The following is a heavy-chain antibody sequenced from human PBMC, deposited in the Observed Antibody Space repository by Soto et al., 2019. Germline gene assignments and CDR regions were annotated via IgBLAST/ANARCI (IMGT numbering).Heavy chain of an antibody. CDR1: GFALGDYG. CDR2: SWYDGSKQ. J-gene: IGHJ4*02. Sequence: QVHLVESGGGVVQPGRSLRLSCAGSGFALGDYGMHWVRQAPGKGLEWVAMSWYDGSKQYYADSVRGRFTISRDNSKNMPYLQMTRLRAQDSAVYYCATITRGYTSPPGAYWGQGTLVTVPS. V-gene: IGHV3-33*01. CDR3: ATITRGYTSPPGAY. D-gene: IGHD5-18*01.